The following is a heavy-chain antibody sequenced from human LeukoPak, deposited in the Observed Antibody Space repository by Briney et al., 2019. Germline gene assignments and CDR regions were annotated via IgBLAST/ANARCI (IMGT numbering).Heavy chain of an antibody. Sequence: ASVKVSCKASGYTFTGYYMHWVRQAPGQGLEWMGWINPNTGDTNYAQNFQGRVTMTRDTSISTAYMELRWLRSDDTAIYYCARNYDTTGEIDYWGQGTLVTVSS. CDR1: GYTFTGYY. CDR2: INPNTGDT. J-gene: IGHJ4*02. D-gene: IGHD3-22*01. CDR3: ARNYDTTGEIDY. V-gene: IGHV1-2*02.